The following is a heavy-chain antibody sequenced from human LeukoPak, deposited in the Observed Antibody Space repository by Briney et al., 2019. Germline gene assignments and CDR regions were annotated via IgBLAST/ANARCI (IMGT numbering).Heavy chain of an antibody. Sequence: ASVKVSCKASGYTFTGYYMHWVRQAPGQGLEWMGWINPNSGGTNYAQKFQGRVTMTRDTSISTAYMELSRLRSDDTAVYYCARDGAYCGGDCYPEYYFDYWGQGTLVTVSS. CDR1: GYTFTGYY. CDR3: ARDGAYCGGDCYPEYYFDY. V-gene: IGHV1-2*02. J-gene: IGHJ4*02. CDR2: INPNSGGT. D-gene: IGHD2-21*02.